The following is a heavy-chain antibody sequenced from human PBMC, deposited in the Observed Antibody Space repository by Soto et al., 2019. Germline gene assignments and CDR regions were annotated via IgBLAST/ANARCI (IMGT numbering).Heavy chain of an antibody. D-gene: IGHD3-3*01. CDR2: INSDGSST. V-gene: IGHV3-74*01. CDR3: ARVSAGDYDFWSGYYLMDYYYYYMDV. Sequence: GGCMRLSCAACGFTFSSYWMHWVLQKQGKGLVWVSRINSDGSSTSYADSVKGRFTISRDNAKNTLYLQMNSLRAEDTAVYYCARVSAGDYDFWSGYYLMDYYYYYMDVWGKGTTVTVSS. J-gene: IGHJ6*03. CDR1: GFTFSSYW.